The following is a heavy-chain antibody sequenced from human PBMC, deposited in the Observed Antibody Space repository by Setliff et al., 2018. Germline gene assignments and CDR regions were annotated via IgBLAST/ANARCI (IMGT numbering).Heavy chain of an antibody. CDR1: GASISSYY. CDR2: IYASGST. D-gene: IGHD3-16*01. J-gene: IGHJ6*03. Sequence: SETLSLTCSVSGASISSYYWSWIRQPPGKGLEWIGYIYASGSTNYNPSLKSRVTLSVDTSKNQFSLKVSSVTAADTAVYFCARATRFGTILYKGDYYMDVWGMGTTVTVSS. V-gene: IGHV4-4*08. CDR3: ARATRFGTILYKGDYYMDV.